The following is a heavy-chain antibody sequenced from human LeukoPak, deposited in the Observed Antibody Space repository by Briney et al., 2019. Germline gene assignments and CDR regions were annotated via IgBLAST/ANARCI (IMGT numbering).Heavy chain of an antibody. Sequence: SETLSLTCAVYGGSFSGYYWSWIRQPPGKGLEWIGEINHSGSTNYNPSLKSRVTISVDTSKNQFSLKLSSVTASDTAVYYCARATGTTWNNWFDPWGQGTLVTVSS. J-gene: IGHJ5*02. CDR3: ARATGTTWNNWFDP. CDR1: GGSFSGYY. CDR2: INHSGST. V-gene: IGHV4-34*01. D-gene: IGHD1-1*01.